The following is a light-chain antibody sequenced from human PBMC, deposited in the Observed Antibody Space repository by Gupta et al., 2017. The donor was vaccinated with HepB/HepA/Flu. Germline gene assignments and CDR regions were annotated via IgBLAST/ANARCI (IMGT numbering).Light chain of an antibody. CDR2: DAS. CDR3: QQDNSWPIT. Sequence: EIVMTQSPATLSVSPVERATLSCRASQSISANLGWFQQKPGQAPRPLIYDASIRARGVPARFSGSGSGTEFTLTISSLQSEDFAIYYCQQDNSWPITFGQGTRLEIK. V-gene: IGKV3-15*01. CDR1: QSISAN. J-gene: IGKJ5*01.